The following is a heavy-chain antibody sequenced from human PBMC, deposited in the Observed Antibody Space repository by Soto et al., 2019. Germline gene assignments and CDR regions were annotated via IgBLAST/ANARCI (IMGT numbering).Heavy chain of an antibody. CDR2: IFYNGST. CDR3: ARHDLSSVSTMMSFDY. Sequence: QLQLQESGPGLVKPSETLSLTCTVSGGSIISGHYYWAWIRQPPGKGLEWIGTIFYNGSTYFNPSLKSRVTISVDTSKNQFSLKLSSVTAADTAVYFCARHDLSSVSTMMSFDYWGQGTLVPVSS. J-gene: IGHJ4*02. V-gene: IGHV4-39*01. D-gene: IGHD3-22*01. CDR1: GGSIISGHYY.